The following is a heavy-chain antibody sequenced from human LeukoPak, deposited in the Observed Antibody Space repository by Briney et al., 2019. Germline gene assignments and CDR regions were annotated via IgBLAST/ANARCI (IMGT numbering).Heavy chain of an antibody. CDR1: GGSISSYY. J-gene: IGHJ4*02. V-gene: IGHV4-59*08. D-gene: IGHD2-2*01. CDR3: AGGRASNIVVVPAAIFDY. CDR2: IYYSGST. Sequence: ETLSLTCTVSGGSISSYYWSWIRQPPGKGLEWIGYIYYSGSTNYNPSLKSRVTISVDTSKNQFSLKLSSVTAADTAVYYCAGGRASNIVVVPAAIFDYWGQGTLVTVSS.